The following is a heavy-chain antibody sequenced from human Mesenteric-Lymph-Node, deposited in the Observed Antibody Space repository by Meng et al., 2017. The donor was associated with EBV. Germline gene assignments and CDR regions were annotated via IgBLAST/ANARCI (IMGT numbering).Heavy chain of an antibody. D-gene: IGHD4-17*01. V-gene: IGHV2-5*02. CDR2: IYWDDDK. CDR1: GFALDTSAVG. J-gene: IGHJ5*02. CDR3: AHRPPDYGNWFDP. Sequence: ITVQESGATLVQSTPTLTLTCTFSGFALDTSAVGVGWFRQPPGKALEWLALIYWDDDKWYSPSLRSRLTITKDTSKNQVVLRMTTMDPADTATYYCAHRPPDYGNWFDPWGQGTLVTVSS.